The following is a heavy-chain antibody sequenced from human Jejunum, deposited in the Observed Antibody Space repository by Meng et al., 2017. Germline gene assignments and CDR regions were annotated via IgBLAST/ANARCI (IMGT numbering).Heavy chain of an antibody. J-gene: IGHJ4*02. CDR2: IHSSRNT. V-gene: IGHV4-59*01. CDR3: ARNAPDTGPFDS. D-gene: IGHD5-18*01. CDR1: GGSIGNSY. Sequence: SETLSLTCTVSGGSIGNSYCNWIRQPPGKGLEWIAYIHSSRNTDYNPSLKSRVIISVDMSKNQFSLQLTSVTAADTAVYYCARNAPDTGPFDSWGQGTLVTVSS.